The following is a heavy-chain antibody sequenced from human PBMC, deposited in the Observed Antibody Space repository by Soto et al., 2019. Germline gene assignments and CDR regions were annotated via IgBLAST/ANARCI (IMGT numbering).Heavy chain of an antibody. D-gene: IGHD2-15*01. J-gene: IGHJ5*02. CDR3: ARIKRVVVAATPLYWFDP. V-gene: IGHV1-18*01. CDR2: ISAYNGNT. CDR1: GYTFTSYG. Sequence: GASVKVSCKASGYTFTSYGISWVRQAPGQGLEWMGWISAYNGNTNYAQKLQGRVTMTTDTSTSTAYMELRSLRSDDTAVYYCARIKRVVVAATPLYWFDPWGQGTLVTVSS.